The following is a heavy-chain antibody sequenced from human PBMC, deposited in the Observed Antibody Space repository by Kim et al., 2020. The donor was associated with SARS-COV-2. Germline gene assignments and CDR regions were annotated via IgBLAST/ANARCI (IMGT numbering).Heavy chain of an antibody. CDR3: ARVDIVVVPAAKRTYYFDY. CDR2: ISSSGSTI. J-gene: IGHJ4*02. V-gene: IGHV3-11*01. D-gene: IGHD2-2*03. Sequence: GGSLRLSCAASGFTFSDYYMSWIRQAPGKGLEWVSYISSSGSTIYYADSVKGRFTISRDNAKNSLYLQMNSLRAEDTAVYYCARVDIVVVPAAKRTYYFDYWGQGTLVTVSS. CDR1: GFTFSDYY.